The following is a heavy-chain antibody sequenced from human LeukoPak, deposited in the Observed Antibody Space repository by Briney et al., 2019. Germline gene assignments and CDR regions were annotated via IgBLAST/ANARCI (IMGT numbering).Heavy chain of an antibody. CDR1: GFTFSSYW. CDR2: INTDGSST. J-gene: IGHJ3*02. D-gene: IGHD2-21*01. V-gene: IGHV3-74*01. CDR3: ARDLDTYVLLIAYDTFDI. Sequence: GGSLRLSCAASGFTFSSYWMHWVRQAPGKGLVWVSRINTDGSSTSYADSVKGRFTISRDNAKNTLYLQMNSLRAEDTAVYYCARDLDTYVLLIAYDTFDIWGQGTMVTVAS.